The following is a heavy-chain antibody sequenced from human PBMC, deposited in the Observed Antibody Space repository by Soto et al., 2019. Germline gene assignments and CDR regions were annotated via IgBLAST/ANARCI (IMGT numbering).Heavy chain of an antibody. J-gene: IGHJ6*02. D-gene: IGHD3-16*01. CDR2: IYYRGRP. V-gene: IGHV4-30-4*01. CDR1: GGSISSGDAY. CDR3: AREGAASYSYYYGTDV. Sequence: QVQLQESGPGLVKPSQTLSLTCTVSGGSISSGDAYWSWIRQSPGKGLEWIGYIYYRGRPFYNPSLESRANISVDTSKNQFSLKLNSVTAADTAVYYCAREGAASYSYYYGTDVWGQGTTVTVSS.